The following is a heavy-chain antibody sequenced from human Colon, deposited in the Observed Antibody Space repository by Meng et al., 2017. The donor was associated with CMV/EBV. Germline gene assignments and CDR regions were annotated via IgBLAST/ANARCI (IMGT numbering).Heavy chain of an antibody. CDR3: ARDIRSGPTRDFDY. CDR1: GFLFDDFA. J-gene: IGHJ4*02. CDR2: ISWNSGTI. V-gene: IGHV3-9*01. Sequence: GGSLRLSCAASGFLFDDFAMHWVRLVPGKGLEWVSSISWNSGTINYADSVKGRFTISRDNAKNSLYLQMSSLRAEDTGLYYCARDIRSGPTRDFDYWGQGTLVTVPQ. D-gene: IGHD6-25*01.